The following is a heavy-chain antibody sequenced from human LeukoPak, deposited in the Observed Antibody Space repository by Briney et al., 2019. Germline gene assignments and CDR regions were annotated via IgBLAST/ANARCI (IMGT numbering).Heavy chain of an antibody. Sequence: PSETLSLTCSVSGGSITSSSYYWGWLRQPPEKGLEWIGSTYYTGGTYYSPSLKSRVTTSVDTSKNQFSLKLSSVTAADTAVYYCARHGGTRVTLVEVYYFDYWGQGTLVTVSS. J-gene: IGHJ4*02. CDR1: GGSITSSSYY. D-gene: IGHD4-11*01. CDR2: TYYTGGT. V-gene: IGHV4-39*01. CDR3: ARHGGTRVTLVEVYYFDY.